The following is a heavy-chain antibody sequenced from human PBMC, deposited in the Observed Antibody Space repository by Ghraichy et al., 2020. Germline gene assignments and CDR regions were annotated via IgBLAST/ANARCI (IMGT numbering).Heavy chain of an antibody. J-gene: IGHJ5*02. CDR1: GGSISSYY. CDR3: ARAGDQPVWGENWFDP. Sequence: SETLSLTCTVSGGSISSYYWSWIRQPPGKGLEWIGYIYYSGSTNYNPSLKSRVTISVDTSKNQFSLKLSSVTAADTAVYYCARAGDQPVWGENWFDPWGQGTLVTVSS. V-gene: IGHV4-59*08. CDR2: IYYSGST. D-gene: IGHD7-27*01.